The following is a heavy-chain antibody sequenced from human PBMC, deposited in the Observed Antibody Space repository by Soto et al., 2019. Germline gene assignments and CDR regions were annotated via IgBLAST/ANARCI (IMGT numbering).Heavy chain of an antibody. CDR3: ARNARPGYYFDY. D-gene: IGHD6-6*01. J-gene: IGHJ4*02. Sequence: ASVKVSCKASGYTFTSYAMHWVRQAPGQRLGWMGWINAGNGNTKYSQKFQGRVTITRDTSASTAYMELSSLRSEDTAVYYCARNARPGYYFDYWGQGTLVTVS. CDR2: INAGNGNT. CDR1: GYTFTSYA. V-gene: IGHV1-3*01.